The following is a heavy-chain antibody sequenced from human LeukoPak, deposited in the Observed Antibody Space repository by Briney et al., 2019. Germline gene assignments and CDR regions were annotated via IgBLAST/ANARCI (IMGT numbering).Heavy chain of an antibody. CDR2: IYYSGST. CDR1: GGSISSSSYY. V-gene: IGHV4-39*01. D-gene: IGHD3-22*01. Sequence: PSETLSLTCTVSGGSISSSSYYWGWIRQPPGKGLEWIGSIYYSGSTYYNPSLKSRVTISVDTSKNQFSLKLSSVTAADTAVYYCARRPRYYDSSGYSWAFDIWGQGTMVTVSS. CDR3: ARRPRYYDSSGYSWAFDI. J-gene: IGHJ3*02.